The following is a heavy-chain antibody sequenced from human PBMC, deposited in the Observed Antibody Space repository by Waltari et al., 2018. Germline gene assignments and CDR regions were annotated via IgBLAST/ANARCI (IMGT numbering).Heavy chain of an antibody. CDR2: ISSGSSYI. Sequence: EVQLVESGGGLVKPGGSLRLSCAASGFTFSSYGLDRVPQAPGKGVEWVTNISSGSSYIYYADSVKGRFTITRDNAKNSLYLQMNSLRAEDTAVYYCASSRDGYNSYFDYWGQGTLVTVSS. D-gene: IGHD5-12*01. CDR3: ASSRDGYNSYFDY. CDR1: GFTFSSYG. V-gene: IGHV3-21*01. J-gene: IGHJ4*02.